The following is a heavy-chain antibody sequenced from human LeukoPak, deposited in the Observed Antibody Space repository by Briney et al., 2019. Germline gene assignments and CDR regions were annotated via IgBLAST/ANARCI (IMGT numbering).Heavy chain of an antibody. V-gene: IGHV3-21*01. Sequence: PGGSLRLSCAASGFTFSSYNMNWVSQAPGKGLEWVSSISSSSSYIYYADSVKGRFTISRDNAKNSLYLQMNSLRAEDTAVYYCARGRYGDYYFDYWGQGTLVTVSS. D-gene: IGHD4-17*01. CDR2: ISSSSSYI. J-gene: IGHJ4*02. CDR3: ARGRYGDYYFDY. CDR1: GFTFSSYN.